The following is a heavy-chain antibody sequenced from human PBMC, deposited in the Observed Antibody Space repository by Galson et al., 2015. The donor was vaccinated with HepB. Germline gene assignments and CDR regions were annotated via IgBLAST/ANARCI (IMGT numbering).Heavy chain of an antibody. J-gene: IGHJ4*02. D-gene: IGHD3-22*01. Sequence: SVKVSCKASGGTFSSYAISWVRQAPGQGLEWMGGIIPIFGTANYAQKFQGRVTITADESTSTAYMELSSLRSEDTAVYYCARMAYWGDSSGYFIYWGQGTLVTVSS. V-gene: IGHV1-69*13. CDR1: GGTFSSYA. CDR2: IIPIFGTA. CDR3: ARMAYWGDSSGYFIY.